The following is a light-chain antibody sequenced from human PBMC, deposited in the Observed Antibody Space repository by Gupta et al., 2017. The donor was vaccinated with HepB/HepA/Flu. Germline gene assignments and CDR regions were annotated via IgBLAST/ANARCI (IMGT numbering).Light chain of an antibody. CDR2: AAS. CDR3: QQLNSPLT. V-gene: IGKV1-9*01. Sequence: DIQLTQSPSFLSASVGDRVTITCRASQGISSYLAWYQQKPGKAPKLLIYAASTLQSGVPSRFSGSGSGTECTLTISSLQPEDFATYYCQQLNSPLTFGGGTKVEIK. J-gene: IGKJ4*01. CDR1: QGISSY.